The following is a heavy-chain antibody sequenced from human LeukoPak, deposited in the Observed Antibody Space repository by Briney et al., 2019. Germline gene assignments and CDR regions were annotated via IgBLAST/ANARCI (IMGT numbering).Heavy chain of an antibody. D-gene: IGHD3-10*01. CDR1: GFTFSDQY. V-gene: IGHV3-72*01. CDR2: IRKKANSYST. CDR3: ARVDRYSASGTYYLADH. Sequence: PGGSLRLSCAASGFTFSDQYMDWVRQAPGKGLEWVGRIRKKANSYSTEYAASVKGRFTISRDDSKNSLFLQMNSLKPEDSAVYYCARVDRYSASGTYYLADHWGQGTLVTVSS. J-gene: IGHJ4*02.